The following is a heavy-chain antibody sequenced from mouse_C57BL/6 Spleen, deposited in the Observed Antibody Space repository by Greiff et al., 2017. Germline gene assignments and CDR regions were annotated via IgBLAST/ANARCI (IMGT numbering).Heavy chain of an antibody. D-gene: IGHD1-1*01. CDR2: INYDGSST. V-gene: IGHV5-16*01. Sequence: EVKLVESEGGLVQPGSSMKLSCTASGFTFSDYYMAWVRQVPEKGLEWVANINYDGSSTYYLDSLKSRFIISRDNAKNILYLQMSSLKSEDTATYYCAREAVVAYYFDYWGQGTTLTVSS. CDR1: GFTFSDYY. J-gene: IGHJ2*01. CDR3: AREAVVAYYFDY.